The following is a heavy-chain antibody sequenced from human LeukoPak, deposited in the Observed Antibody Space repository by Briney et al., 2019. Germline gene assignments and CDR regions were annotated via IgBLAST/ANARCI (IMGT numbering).Heavy chain of an antibody. CDR1: RFTLLSYA. CDR2: ISYDGSKK. CDR3: ARAPYYGFWSGYKTEEYYFYY. J-gene: IGHJ4*02. D-gene: IGHD3-3*01. V-gene: IGHV3-30-3*01. Sequence: PLRSLRLSSAAPRFTLLSYALHCVPQAPRKGLEWVSDISYDGSKKYYADSVKSRFTISRDNSKRTLYLQMISLRAEDTAVYYCARAPYYGFWSGYKTEEYYFYYWGQGTLVTVSS.